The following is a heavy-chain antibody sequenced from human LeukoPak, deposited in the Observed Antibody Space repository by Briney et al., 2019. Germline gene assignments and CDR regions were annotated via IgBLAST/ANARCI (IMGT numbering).Heavy chain of an antibody. V-gene: IGHV4-4*07. CDR2: IYTSGST. CDR3: AARYSSGWYVY. CDR1: GGSISSYY. J-gene: IGHJ4*02. Sequence: SETLSLTCTVSGGSISSYYWSWIRQPAGKGLEWIGRIYTSGSTNYNPSLKSRVTMLVDTSKNQFSLKLSSVTAADTAVYYCAARYSSGWYVYWGQGTLVTVSS. D-gene: IGHD6-19*01.